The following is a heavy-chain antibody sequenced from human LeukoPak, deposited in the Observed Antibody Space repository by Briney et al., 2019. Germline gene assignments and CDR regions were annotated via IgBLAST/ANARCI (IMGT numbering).Heavy chain of an antibody. J-gene: IGHJ4*02. Sequence: HPGGSLRLSCAASGFTFSTYGMDSVRQAPGKGLGYVSTISSNGGSPYYANSVNGRFTISRDKSKNTLYLQMGSLRAEDMAVYYCARDSDSSGWGQDYFDYWGQGTLVTVSS. D-gene: IGHD6-19*01. CDR2: ISSNGGSP. CDR1: GFTFSTYG. CDR3: ARDSDSSGWGQDYFDY. V-gene: IGHV3-64*01.